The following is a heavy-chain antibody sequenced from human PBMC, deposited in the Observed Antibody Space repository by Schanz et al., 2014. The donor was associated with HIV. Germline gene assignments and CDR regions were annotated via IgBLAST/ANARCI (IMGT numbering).Heavy chain of an antibody. Sequence: EVQLVESGGGLIQPGGSLRLSCAASGFTVSSNYMSWVRQAPGKGLEWVSGISGSGGDTYYADSVKGRFTISRDNYRNTLYLQMNSLRAEDTAVYYCAKGQRGMVRGDNDYWGQGTLVTVS. CDR2: ISGSGGDT. CDR3: AKGQRGMVRGDNDY. V-gene: IGHV3-66*03. D-gene: IGHD3-10*01. J-gene: IGHJ4*02. CDR1: GFTVSSNY.